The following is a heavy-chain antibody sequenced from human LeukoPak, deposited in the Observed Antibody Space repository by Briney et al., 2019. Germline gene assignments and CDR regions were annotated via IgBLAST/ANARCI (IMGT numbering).Heavy chain of an antibody. V-gene: IGHV1-3*01. CDR1: GYTFTNYA. CDR3: ARDNSRAALGCTNFDH. J-gene: IGHJ4*02. CDR2: INAGNGNI. D-gene: IGHD6-13*01. Sequence: ASVKVSCKTSGYTFTNYAIHWVRQAPGQRLECMGWINAGNGNIKYSQDFQGRVAFTSDTFASTSYMELSSLRSEDTAVYYCARDNSRAALGCTNFDHWGQGTLVTVSS.